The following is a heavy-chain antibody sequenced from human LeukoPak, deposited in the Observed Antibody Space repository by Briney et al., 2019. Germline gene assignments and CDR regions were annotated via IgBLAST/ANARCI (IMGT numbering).Heavy chain of an antibody. CDR1: GYTFTSYD. J-gene: IGHJ6*03. CDR2: MNPNSGNT. Sequence: ASVKVSCKASGYTFTSYDINWVRQATGQGLEWMGWMNPNSGNTGYARKFQGRVTMTRNTSISTAYMELSSLRSEDTAMYYCARARYYYYYYVDVWGKGTTVTVSS. CDR3: ARARYYYYYYVDV. V-gene: IGHV1-8*01.